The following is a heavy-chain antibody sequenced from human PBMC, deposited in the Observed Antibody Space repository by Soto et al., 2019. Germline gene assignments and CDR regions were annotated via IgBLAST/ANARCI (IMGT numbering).Heavy chain of an antibody. CDR3: ARAPTP. Sequence: SETLSLTCTVSGGSISSGGYYWSWIRQHPGKGLEWMAYIEYSGRTEVKPSLQSRVTVSSDTSKNQFSLKLSSVTAADTAVYYCARAPTPWGQEPWSPSPQ. J-gene: IGHJ5*02. CDR1: GGSISSGGYY. V-gene: IGHV4-61*08. CDR2: IEYSGRT.